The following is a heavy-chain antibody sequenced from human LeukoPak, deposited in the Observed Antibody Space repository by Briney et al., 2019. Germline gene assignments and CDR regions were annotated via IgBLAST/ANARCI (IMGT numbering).Heavy chain of an antibody. J-gene: IGHJ3*02. CDR3: ARAPSGSYFGDAFDI. V-gene: IGHV1-46*01. Sequence: ASVKVSCKASGYTFTSYYMHWVRQAPGQGLEWMGIINPSGGSTSYAQKFQGRVTMTRDTSTSTAYMELSRLRSDDTAVYYCARAPSGSYFGDAFDIWGQGTMVTVSS. CDR2: INPSGGST. CDR1: GYTFTSYY. D-gene: IGHD1-26*01.